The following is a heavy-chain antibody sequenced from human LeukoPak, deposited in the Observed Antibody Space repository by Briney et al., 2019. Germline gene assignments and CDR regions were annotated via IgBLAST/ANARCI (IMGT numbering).Heavy chain of an antibody. J-gene: IGHJ4*02. CDR2: INPSGGST. Sequence: VASVKVSCKASGNTFTSYYMHWVRQAPGQGLEWMGIINPSGGSTSYAQKFQGRVTMTRDTSTSTVYMELSSLRSEDTAVYYCARAPREEVSSGWYLVIDYWGQGTLVTVSS. CDR1: GNTFTSYY. D-gene: IGHD6-19*01. V-gene: IGHV1-46*01. CDR3: ARAPREEVSSGWYLVIDY.